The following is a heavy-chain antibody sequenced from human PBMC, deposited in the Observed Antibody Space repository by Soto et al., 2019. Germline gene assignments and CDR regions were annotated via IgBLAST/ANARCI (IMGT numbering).Heavy chain of an antibody. J-gene: IGHJ4*02. D-gene: IGHD3-10*01. V-gene: IGHV4-39*01. Sequence: HLQLQESGPGLVKPSETLSLTCTVSDDSITSGAYYWGLIRQPPGKGLEWIGTIPYRGSTYYSPSLQRRVTVSVDTSKNQYSLRLSCVTAADPAVYFCAGMFWCGDLLFDYWGRGTLVTVSS. CDR3: AGMFWCGDLLFDY. CDR1: DDSITSGAYY. CDR2: IPYRGST.